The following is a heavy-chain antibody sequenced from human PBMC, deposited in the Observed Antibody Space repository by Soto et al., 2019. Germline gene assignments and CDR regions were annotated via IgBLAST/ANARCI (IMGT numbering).Heavy chain of an antibody. Sequence: GASVKVSFKASGGTFSIYTISWGRQGPGQGLEWMGRIIPILGIANYAQKFQGRVTITADKSTSTAYMELSSLRSEDTAVYYCAKVSSGWYREAFDIWGQGTMVTVSS. D-gene: IGHD6-19*01. V-gene: IGHV1-69*02. J-gene: IGHJ3*02. CDR3: AKVSSGWYREAFDI. CDR2: IIPILGIA. CDR1: GGTFSIYT.